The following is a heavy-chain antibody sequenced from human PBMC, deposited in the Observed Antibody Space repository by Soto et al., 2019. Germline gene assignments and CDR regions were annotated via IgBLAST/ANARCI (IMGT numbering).Heavy chain of an antibody. J-gene: IGHJ6*02. CDR1: GGSISSGGYY. D-gene: IGHD6-13*01. V-gene: IGHV4-31*03. CDR3: ARDASPQLEGKDYYYYYGMDV. Sequence: QVQLQESGPGLVKPSQTLSLTCTVSGGSISSGGYYWSWIRQHPGKGPEWIGYIYYSGSTYYNPARKSRLTIAVDTSKNQFSLKLSSVTAADTAVYYCARDASPQLEGKDYYYYYGMDVWGQGTTVTVSS. CDR2: IYYSGST.